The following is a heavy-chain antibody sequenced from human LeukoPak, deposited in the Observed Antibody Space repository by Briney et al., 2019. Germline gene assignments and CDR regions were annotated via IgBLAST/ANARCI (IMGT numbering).Heavy chain of an antibody. CDR3: ARASGYYYDSSGSTTDDY. V-gene: IGHV3-23*01. J-gene: IGHJ4*02. Sequence: GGSLRLSCAASGFTFSSHGMSWVRQAPGKGLEWISGISGGGASTFYADSVKGRFTISRDNSKNTLYLQMNSLRVEDTAKYYCARASGYYYDSSGSTTDDYWGQGTPVTVSS. CDR1: GFTFSSHG. CDR2: ISGGGAST. D-gene: IGHD3-22*01.